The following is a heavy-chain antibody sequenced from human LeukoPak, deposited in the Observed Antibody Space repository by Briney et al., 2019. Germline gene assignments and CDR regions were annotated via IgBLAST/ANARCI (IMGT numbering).Heavy chain of an antibody. V-gene: IGHV6-1*01. D-gene: IGHD2-15*01. Sequence: SQTLSLTFAISGDSVSSISAAWNWIRQSPSRGLEWLGRTYQRSKWYNDYALSVKSRITINPDTSKNQFSLQLNSVTPEDTAVYYCAREDCSGGSCYGGFDCWGQGTLVTVSS. J-gene: IGHJ4*02. CDR3: AREDCSGGSCYGGFDC. CDR2: TYQRSKWYN. CDR1: GDSVSSISAA.